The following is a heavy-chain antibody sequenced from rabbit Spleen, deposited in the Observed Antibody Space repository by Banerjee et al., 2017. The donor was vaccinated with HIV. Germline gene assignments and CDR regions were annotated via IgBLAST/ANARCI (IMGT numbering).Heavy chain of an antibody. J-gene: IGHJ6*01. Sequence: QEQLVESGGGLVQPGGSLKLSCKASGFDFSNYGVSWVRQAPGKGLEWIGYIDPVFGSAYYASWVNGRFSISRENTQNTVSLQLNSLTAADTATYFCARDLAGVIGWNFGWWGPGTLVTVS. V-gene: IGHV1S47*01. CDR2: IDPVFGSA. CDR3: ARDLAGVIGWNFGW. CDR1: GFDFSNYG. D-gene: IGHD4-1*01.